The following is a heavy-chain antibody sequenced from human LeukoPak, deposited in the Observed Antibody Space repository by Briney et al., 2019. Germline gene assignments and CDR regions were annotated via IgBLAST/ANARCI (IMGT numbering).Heavy chain of an antibody. J-gene: IGHJ5*02. CDR1: GYSISSGYY. CDR2: IYQSGST. D-gene: IGHD6-13*01. CDR3: ARDSSSFNWFDP. V-gene: IGHV4-38-2*02. Sequence: SETLSLTCTVSGYSISSGYYWGWIRQPPGKGLEWIGSIYQSGSTYYNPSLKSRVTISVDTSKNQFSLKLSSVTAADTAVYYCARDSSSFNWFDPRGQGTLVTVSS.